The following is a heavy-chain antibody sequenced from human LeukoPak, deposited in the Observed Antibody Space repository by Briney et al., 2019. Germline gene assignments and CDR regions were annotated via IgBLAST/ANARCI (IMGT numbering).Heavy chain of an antibody. CDR3: ARRGAPDCSGGSCYKVDY. Sequence: SETLSLTCTVSGGSISSSSYYWGWIRRPPGKGLEWIGSIYYSGSTYYNPSLKSRVTISVDTSKNQFSLKLSSVTAADTAVYYCARRGAPDCSGGSCYKVDYWGQGTLVTVSS. J-gene: IGHJ4*02. CDR2: IYYSGST. D-gene: IGHD2-15*01. V-gene: IGHV4-39*01. CDR1: GGSISSSSYY.